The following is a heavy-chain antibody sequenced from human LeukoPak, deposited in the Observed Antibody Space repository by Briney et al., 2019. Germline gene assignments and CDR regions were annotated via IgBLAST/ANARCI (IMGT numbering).Heavy chain of an antibody. D-gene: IGHD3-10*01. J-gene: IGHJ4*02. Sequence: SETLSLTCAVYGGSFSGYYWRWIRQPPGKGLEWIGEINHSGSTNYNPSLKSRVTISVDTSKNQFPLKLSSVTAADTAVYYCARHRTYYYGSGRPHFDYWGQGTLVTVSS. CDR1: GGSFSGYY. V-gene: IGHV4-34*01. CDR3: ARHRTYYYGSGRPHFDY. CDR2: INHSGST.